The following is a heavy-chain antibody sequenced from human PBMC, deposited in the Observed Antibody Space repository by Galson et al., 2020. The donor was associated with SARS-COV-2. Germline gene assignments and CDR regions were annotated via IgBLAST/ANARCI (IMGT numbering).Heavy chain of an antibody. J-gene: IGHJ2*01. V-gene: IGHV2-70*01. CDR3: ARSRITMIVVAHNWYFDL. Sequence: SGPTLVKPTQPLTLTCTFSGFSLSTSGMCVSWIRQPPGKALEWLALIDRDDDKYYSTSLKTRLTISKDTSKNQVVLTMTNMDPVDTATYYCARSRITMIVVAHNWYFDLWGRGTLVTVSS. CDR2: IDRDDDK. CDR1: GFSLSTSGMC. D-gene: IGHD3-22*01.